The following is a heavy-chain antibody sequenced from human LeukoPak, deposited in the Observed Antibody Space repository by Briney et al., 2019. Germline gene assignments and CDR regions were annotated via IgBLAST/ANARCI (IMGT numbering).Heavy chain of an antibody. CDR1: GFTFSSCG. J-gene: IGHJ6*04. CDR3: AELGITMIGGV. CDR2: ISGSGGST. V-gene: IGHV3-23*01. Sequence: GGSLRLSCAASGFTFSSCGMNWVRQAAGKGPEWVSAISGSGGSTYYADSVKGRFTISRDNSKNTLYLQMNSLRAEDTAVYYCAELGITMIGGVWGKGTTVTISS. D-gene: IGHD3-10*02.